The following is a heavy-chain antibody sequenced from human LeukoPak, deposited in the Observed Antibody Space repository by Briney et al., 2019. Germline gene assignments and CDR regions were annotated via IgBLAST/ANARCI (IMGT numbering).Heavy chain of an antibody. D-gene: IGHD4-17*01. CDR3: AGSQTYGDHPPFDY. J-gene: IGHJ4*02. CDR2: INTNTGNP. Sequence: GASVKVSCKASGYSFTGSAMNWVRQAPGQGLEWMGWINTNTGNPTYAQGFTGRFVFSLDTSVSTAYIQISSLKTEDTAVYFCAGSQTYGDHPPFDYWGQGTLVTVSS. V-gene: IGHV7-4-1*02. CDR1: GYSFTGSA.